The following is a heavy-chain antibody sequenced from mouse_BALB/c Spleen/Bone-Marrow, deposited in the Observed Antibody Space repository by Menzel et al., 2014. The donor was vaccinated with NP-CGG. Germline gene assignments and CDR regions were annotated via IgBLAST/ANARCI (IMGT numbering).Heavy chain of an antibody. J-gene: IGHJ4*01. Sequence: EVKLVESGGGLVQPGGSLKLSCATSGFTFSDYYMYWVRQTPEKRLEWVAYITKGGGSTYYPDIVKGRFTISRDNAKNTLYLQMSRLKSEDTAMYYCARQLAYAMDYWGQGTSVPVSS. V-gene: IGHV5-12*02. D-gene: IGHD4-1*01. CDR2: ITKGGGST. CDR3: ARQLAYAMDY. CDR1: GFTFSDYY.